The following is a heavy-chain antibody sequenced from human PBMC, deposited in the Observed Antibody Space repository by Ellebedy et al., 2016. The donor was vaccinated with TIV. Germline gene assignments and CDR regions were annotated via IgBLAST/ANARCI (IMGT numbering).Heavy chain of an antibody. J-gene: IGHJ4*02. Sequence: GESLKISCRGSGYSFTSYWIGWVRLMPGKGLEWVAIIYPGNSDTTYSPSLQGQVTLSVDKSISTAYLQWSSLKASDTAMYYCARHVAAPRWAYYDYWGQGTLVTVSP. CDR2: IYPGNSDT. D-gene: IGHD6-6*01. CDR3: ARHVAAPRWAYYDY. V-gene: IGHV5-51*01. CDR1: GYSFTSYW.